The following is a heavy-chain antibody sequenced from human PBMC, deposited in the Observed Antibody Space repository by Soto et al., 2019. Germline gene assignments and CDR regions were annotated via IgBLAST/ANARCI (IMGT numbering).Heavy chain of an antibody. J-gene: IGHJ4*02. V-gene: IGHV3-33*01. Sequence: GGSLRLSCAASGFTFSSYGMHWVRQAPGKGLEWVAVIWYDGSNKYYADSVKGRFTISRDNSKNTLYLQMNSLRAEDTAVYYCARDWVRYSYGYGGYVDYWGQGTLVTVSS. CDR3: ARDWVRYSYGYGGYVDY. CDR1: GFTFSSYG. D-gene: IGHD5-18*01. CDR2: IWYDGSNK.